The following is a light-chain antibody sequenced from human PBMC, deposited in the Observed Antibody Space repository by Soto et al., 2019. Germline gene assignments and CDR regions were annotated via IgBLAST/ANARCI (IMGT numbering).Light chain of an antibody. Sequence: EMVLTQSPGTLSLSPGERATLSCRASQSVSSTYLAWYQHKPGQAPRLLLYGASSRATGIPDRFSGRAAGTAFTNTISRLEPEDFAVYYCKQYGSSPPYTFGHGTKLEIK. CDR2: GAS. CDR3: KQYGSSPPYT. V-gene: IGKV3-20*01. CDR1: QSVSSTY. J-gene: IGKJ2*01.